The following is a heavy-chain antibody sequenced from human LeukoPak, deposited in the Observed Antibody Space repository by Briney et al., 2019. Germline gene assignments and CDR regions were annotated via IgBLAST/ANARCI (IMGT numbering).Heavy chain of an antibody. D-gene: IGHD6-19*01. CDR2: IYYSGST. J-gene: IGHJ4*02. CDR1: GVSISSYY. Sequence: SETLSLTCTVSGVSISSYYWSWIRQPPGKGLEWIAYIYYSGSTNYNPSLKSQVTISVDTSKNQFSLKLSSVTAADTAVYYCATSYSSGWYSFDYWGQGTLVTVSS. V-gene: IGHV4-59*01. CDR3: ATSYSSGWYSFDY.